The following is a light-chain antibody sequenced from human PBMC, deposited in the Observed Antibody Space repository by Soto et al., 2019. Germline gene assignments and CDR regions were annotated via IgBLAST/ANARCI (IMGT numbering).Light chain of an antibody. CDR2: AVS. J-gene: IGLJ1*01. Sequence: SVLTQPASVSGSPGQSITISCTGTSSDVGLYDYVSWYQQHPGKAPQLMIYAVSNRPSGVSNRFSASKSGNTASLFISGLQAEGEADYYCSSYTSDSSYVFGSGTKVTVL. CDR1: SSDVGLYDY. CDR3: SSYTSDSSYV. V-gene: IGLV2-14*01.